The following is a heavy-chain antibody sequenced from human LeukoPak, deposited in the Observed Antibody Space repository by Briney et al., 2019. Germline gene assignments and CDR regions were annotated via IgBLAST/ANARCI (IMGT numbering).Heavy chain of an antibody. Sequence: PGGSLRLSCAASGFTVSTNYMNWVRQTPGKGLECASVIYSDGDTYYADSVKGRFIISRDNSKNTLYLQMNSLRAEDTAVYYCARGRSGEVIFRVDHGMDVWGQGTTVTVSS. CDR3: ARGRSGEVIFRVDHGMDV. D-gene: IGHD3-3*01. CDR2: IYSDGDT. J-gene: IGHJ6*02. CDR1: GFTVSTNY. V-gene: IGHV3-53*01.